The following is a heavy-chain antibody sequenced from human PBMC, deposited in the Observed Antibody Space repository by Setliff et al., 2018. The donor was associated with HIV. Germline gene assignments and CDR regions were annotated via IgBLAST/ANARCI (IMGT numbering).Heavy chain of an antibody. Sequence: SVKVSCKASGGTFSSYAISWVRQAPGQGLEWMGGIIPILGIASYAQKFQGRVTITADESTSTAYMELSSLRSEDTAVYYCARGRSRYFDWLPSTLSYYFDYWGQERWSPSPQ. CDR3: ARGRSRYFDWLPSTLSYYFDY. D-gene: IGHD3-9*01. V-gene: IGHV1-69*10. CDR1: GGTFSSYA. J-gene: IGHJ4*01. CDR2: IIPILGIA.